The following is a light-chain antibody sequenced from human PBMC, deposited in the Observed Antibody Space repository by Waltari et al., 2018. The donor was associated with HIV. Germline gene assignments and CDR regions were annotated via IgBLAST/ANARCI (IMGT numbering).Light chain of an antibody. CDR1: QCISRW. J-gene: IGKJ1*01. V-gene: IGKV1-5*03. CDR2: KAS. Sequence: DIQMSQSPSTLSASVGYRVTITCRASQCISRWLAWYQQKPGKAPNLRIYKASSLESGVPSRFSGSGSGTEFPLTISSLQPDDFATYYCQQYNSYSRPFGQGTKVEIK. CDR3: QQYNSYSRP.